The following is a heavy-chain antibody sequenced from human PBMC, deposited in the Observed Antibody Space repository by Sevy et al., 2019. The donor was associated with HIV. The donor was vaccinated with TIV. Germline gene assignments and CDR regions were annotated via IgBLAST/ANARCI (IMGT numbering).Heavy chain of an antibody. CDR3: ARDVTVTTTARYGLDI. CDR2: ISAYNGNR. V-gene: IGHV1-18*01. D-gene: IGHD4-17*01. J-gene: IGHJ6*02. Sequence: ASVKVSCKGSGYTFANYGISWVRQAPGQGLEWMGWISAYNGNRNYVQKFQGRVTMTTDTSTNTAYMELGSRTSDDTAVYYCARDVTVTTTARYGLDIWGQGTTVTVSS. CDR1: GYTFANYG.